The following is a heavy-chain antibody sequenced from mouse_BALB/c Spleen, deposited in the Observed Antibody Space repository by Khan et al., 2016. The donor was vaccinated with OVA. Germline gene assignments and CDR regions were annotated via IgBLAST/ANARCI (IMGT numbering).Heavy chain of an antibody. CDR2: ISYSGNT. V-gene: IGHV3-2*02. J-gene: IGHJ3*01. CDR1: GYSITSEYT. Sequence: EVKLLESGPGLVKPSQSLSLTCTVTGYSITSEYTWNWIRQFPENKLEWMGFISYSGNTRYNPSLKSRISITRDSSKNQFFLQLNSVTSEDTATYYCARKYYYDYDPFPYWGQGTLVTVSA. CDR3: ARKYYYDYDPFPY. D-gene: IGHD2-4*01.